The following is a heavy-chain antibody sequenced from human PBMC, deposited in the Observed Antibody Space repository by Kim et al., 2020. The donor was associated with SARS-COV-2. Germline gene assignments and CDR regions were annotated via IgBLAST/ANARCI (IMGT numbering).Heavy chain of an antibody. V-gene: IGHV4-31*03. CDR3: ARDNLGYDSSGYFVPVDGLGGMDV. CDR2: IYYSGST. D-gene: IGHD3-22*01. Sequence: SETLSLTCTASGGSISSGGYYWSWIRQHPGKGLEWIGYIYYSGSTYYNPSLKSRVTISVDTSKNQFSLKLSSVTAADTAVYYCARDNLGYDSSGYFVPVDGLGGMDVWGQGTTVTVSS. CDR1: GGSISSGGYY. J-gene: IGHJ6*02.